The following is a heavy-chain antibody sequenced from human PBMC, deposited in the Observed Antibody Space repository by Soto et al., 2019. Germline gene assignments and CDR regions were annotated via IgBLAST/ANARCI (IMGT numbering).Heavy chain of an antibody. Sequence: EVQLVESGGGLVKPGGSLRLSCAASGFIFSSYSMNWVRQAPGKELEWVSSISTTSSYIYYADSVKGRFTISRDNSKNTLYLQMNSLRAEDTAVYYCARVHVIAAAGPSDYWGQGTLVTVSS. CDR3: ARVHVIAAAGPSDY. CDR2: ISTTSSYI. CDR1: GFIFSSYS. D-gene: IGHD6-13*01. V-gene: IGHV3-21*02. J-gene: IGHJ4*02.